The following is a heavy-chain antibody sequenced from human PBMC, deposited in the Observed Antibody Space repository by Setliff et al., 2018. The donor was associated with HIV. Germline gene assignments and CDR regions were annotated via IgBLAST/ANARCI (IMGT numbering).Heavy chain of an antibody. J-gene: IGHJ4*02. Sequence: PSETLSLTCTVSGGSISSGGYYWSWIRQHPGKGLEWIGYIYYSGSTYYNPSLKSRFTISVDPSQNQFSLRVISETAADAAMDYCARPAVGIGGGSKFDSWGQGTLVTVSS. V-gene: IGHV4-31*10. CDR2: IYYSGST. CDR1: GGSISSGGYY. D-gene: IGHD3-3*01. CDR3: ARPAVGIGGGSKFDS.